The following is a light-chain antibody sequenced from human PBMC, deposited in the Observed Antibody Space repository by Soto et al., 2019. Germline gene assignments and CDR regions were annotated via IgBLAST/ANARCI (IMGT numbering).Light chain of an antibody. CDR1: SSDVGGYNY. CDR2: EVS. CDR3: SSYTTSGTPV. V-gene: IGLV2-14*01. J-gene: IGLJ3*02. Sequence: QAVVTQPASVSGSPGQSITISCTGTSSDVGGYNYLSWYQQNPGKAPKVMIYEVSNRPSGVSNRFSGSKSGNTASLTISGLQADDEADYYCSSYTTSGTPVFGGGTKLTVL.